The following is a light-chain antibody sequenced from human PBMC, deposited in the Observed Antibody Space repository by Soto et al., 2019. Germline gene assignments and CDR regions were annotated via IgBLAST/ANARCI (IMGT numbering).Light chain of an antibody. CDR2: DAS. Sequence: EIVLTQSPATLSLSPGERATLSCRASQIVSSYLAWYQQKPGQAPRLLIYDASNRATGIPARFSGSGSGTDFTLTITSLAPEDFAVYYCQHRSNWLAFGGGTKVDIK. V-gene: IGKV3-11*01. CDR1: QIVSSY. J-gene: IGKJ4*01. CDR3: QHRSNWLA.